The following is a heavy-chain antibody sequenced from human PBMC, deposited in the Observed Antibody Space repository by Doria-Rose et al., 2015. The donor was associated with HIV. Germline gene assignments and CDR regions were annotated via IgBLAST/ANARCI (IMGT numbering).Heavy chain of an antibody. Sequence: VQLVQSGGGLVQPGRSLRLSCVGSGFSFESYAMHWVRLATGKGLEWVAGTSWDSGAKGNADSVDGRFTISRDNAKKSAYLEMRSLRPEDTAFYYCAKAPIIGPKYYFYMDVWGKGTSVTVSS. J-gene: IGHJ6*03. D-gene: IGHD3-3*01. CDR2: TSWDSGAK. CDR1: GFSFESYA. CDR3: AKAPIIGPKYYFYMDV. V-gene: IGHV3-9*01.